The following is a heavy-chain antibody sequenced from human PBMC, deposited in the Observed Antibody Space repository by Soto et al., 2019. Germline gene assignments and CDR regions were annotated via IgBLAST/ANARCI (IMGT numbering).Heavy chain of an antibody. D-gene: IGHD2-21*01. J-gene: IGHJ4*02. CDR1: GYTFTTYA. V-gene: IGHV1-3*04. Sequence: QVQLVQSGAEVKKPGASVKVSCKTSGYTFTTYAMHWVRQAPGQRLEWMGWINIGNGDTKFSQKFQGRVTFTRDTTASTAFMELSSVRSDDTAVDYCARNVVGTYHFDLWGQGSLFTVSS. CDR3: ARNVVGTYHFDL. CDR2: INIGNGDT.